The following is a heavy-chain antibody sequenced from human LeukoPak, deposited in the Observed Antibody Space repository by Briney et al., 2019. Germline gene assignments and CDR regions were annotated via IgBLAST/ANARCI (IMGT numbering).Heavy chain of an antibody. CDR2: IIPIFGTA. Sequence: ASVKVSCKASGGTFSSYAISWVRQAPGQGLEWMGGIIPIFGTANYAQKFQGRVTITTDESTSTAYMELSSLRSEDTAVYYCAAGLRVAAAGTEDYWGQGTLVTVSS. J-gene: IGHJ4*02. CDR3: AAGLRVAAAGTEDY. V-gene: IGHV1-69*05. D-gene: IGHD6-13*01. CDR1: GGTFSSYA.